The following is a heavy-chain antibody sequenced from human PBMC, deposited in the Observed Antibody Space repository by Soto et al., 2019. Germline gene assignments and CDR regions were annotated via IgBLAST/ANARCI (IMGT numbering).Heavy chain of an antibody. CDR2: ISNGGRRT. D-gene: IGHD5-18*01. CDR3: ARALTVMITADYFDY. Sequence: PGGSLRLSCAASGFSFSDNYMSWFRQAPGKGLEWVSYISNGGRRTYYAESVKGRFTISRDNVKNSLYLQVNSLRAEDTAVYFCARALTVMITADYFDYWGQGTLVTVSS. V-gene: IGHV3-11*01. J-gene: IGHJ4*02. CDR1: GFSFSDNY.